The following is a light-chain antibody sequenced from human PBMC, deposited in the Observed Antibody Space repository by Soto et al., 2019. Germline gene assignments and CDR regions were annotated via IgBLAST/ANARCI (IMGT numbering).Light chain of an antibody. J-gene: IGKJ1*01. V-gene: IGKV1-5*01. CDR3: QQYNSYWT. CDR1: HSISSW. CDR2: AAS. Sequence: IKMTQSTSTLSASVGDSVPITCRASHSISSWLAWYQQKPGKAPNLLIYAASTLESGVPSRFSGSGSGTEFTLTISSLQPDDFATYYCQQYNSYWTFGQGTKVDIK.